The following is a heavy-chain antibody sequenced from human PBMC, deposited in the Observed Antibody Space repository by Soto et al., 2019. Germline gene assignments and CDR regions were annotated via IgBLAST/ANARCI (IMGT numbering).Heavy chain of an antibody. Sequence: QVQLVESGGGVVQPGRSLRLSCAASGFTFSSYAMHWVRQAPGKGLEWVAVISYDGSNKYYADSVKGRFTISRDNSKNTLYLQMNSLRAEDTAVYYCARELDSLCSSTSCSFSPSGMDVWGQGTTVTVSS. CDR1: GFTFSSYA. D-gene: IGHD2-2*01. J-gene: IGHJ6*02. V-gene: IGHV3-30-3*01. CDR3: ARELDSLCSSTSCSFSPSGMDV. CDR2: ISYDGSNK.